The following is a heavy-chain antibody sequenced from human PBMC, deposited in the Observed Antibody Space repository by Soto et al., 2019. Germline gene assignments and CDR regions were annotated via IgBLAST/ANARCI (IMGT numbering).Heavy chain of an antibody. J-gene: IGHJ4*02. CDR2: IYYSGST. Sequence: PSETLSLTCTVSGGSISSSSYYWGWIRQPPGKGLEWIGSIYYSGSTYYNPSLKSRVTISVDTSKNQFSLKLSSVTAADTAVYYCARKNYDILTGYYKGPYFDYGGQGTLVTVSS. CDR3: ARKNYDILTGYYKGPYFDY. V-gene: IGHV4-39*01. D-gene: IGHD3-9*01. CDR1: GGSISSSSYY.